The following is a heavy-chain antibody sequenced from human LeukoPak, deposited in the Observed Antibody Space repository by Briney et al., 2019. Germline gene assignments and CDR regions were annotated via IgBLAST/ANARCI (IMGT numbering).Heavy chain of an antibody. CDR3: ARERGVQLERKLDH. V-gene: IGHV1-2*02. J-gene: IGHJ4*02. D-gene: IGHD1-1*01. Sequence: ASVKVSCKASGYTFTDYYMHWVRQAPGQGLEWMGWINPYTGGTNYAQKFQGRVTMPRDSSISTAYMELSSLTSDDTAVYYCARERGVQLERKLDHWGQGTPVTVSS. CDR2: INPYTGGT. CDR1: GYTFTDYY.